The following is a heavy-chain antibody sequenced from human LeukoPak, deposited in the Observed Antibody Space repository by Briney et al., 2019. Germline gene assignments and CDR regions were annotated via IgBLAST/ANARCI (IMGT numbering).Heavy chain of an antibody. CDR2: INHSGST. J-gene: IGHJ4*02. D-gene: IGHD3-22*01. Sequence: SETLSLTCAVYGGSFSGYYWSWIRQPPGKGLEWIGEINHSGSTNYNPSLKSRVTISVDTSKNQFSLKLSSVTAADTAVYYCARDRSYDSSGYYYAFDYWGQGTLVTVSS. V-gene: IGHV4-34*01. CDR1: GGSFSGYY. CDR3: ARDRSYDSSGYYYAFDY.